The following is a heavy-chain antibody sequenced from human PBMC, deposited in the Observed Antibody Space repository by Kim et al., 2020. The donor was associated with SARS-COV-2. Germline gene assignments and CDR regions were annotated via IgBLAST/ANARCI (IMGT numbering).Heavy chain of an antibody. V-gene: IGHV4-59*13. D-gene: IGHD3-10*01. CDR3: ARDIPYYYGSGSYSRRMDV. CDR1: GGSISSYY. CDR2: IYYSGST. Sequence: SETLSLTCTVSGGSISSYYWSWIRQPPGKGLEWIGYIYYSGSTNYNPSLKSRVTISVDTSKNQFSLKLSSVTAADTAVYYCARDIPYYYGSGSYSRRMDVSGQGTTVTVSS. J-gene: IGHJ6*02.